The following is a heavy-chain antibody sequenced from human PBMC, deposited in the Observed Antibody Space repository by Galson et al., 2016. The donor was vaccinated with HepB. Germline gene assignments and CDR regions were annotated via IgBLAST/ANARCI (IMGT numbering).Heavy chain of an antibody. V-gene: IGHV3-7*01. Sequence: SLRLSCAASGFTFNDYWMTWVRQAPGKGLEWVANLSPDGTDKRYAGSVKGRFTISRDNPNNSVFLQMSSPRAEDTALYYCARVDYTDEGINVWGQGTTVTVSS. CDR1: GFTFNDYW. D-gene: IGHD4-11*01. CDR2: LSPDGTDK. J-gene: IGHJ6*02. CDR3: ARVDYTDEGINV.